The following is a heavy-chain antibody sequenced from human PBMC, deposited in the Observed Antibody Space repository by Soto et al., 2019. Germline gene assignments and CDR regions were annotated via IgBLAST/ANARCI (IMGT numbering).Heavy chain of an antibody. CDR1: GFTFSSYG. CDR2: ISSISRPI. CDR3: ARSGPGGYGMDV. J-gene: IGHJ6*02. Sequence: GGSLRLSCAASGFTFSSYGMMWVRQAPGKGLAWVSYISSISRPIYYADSVEGRFTISRDNAENSLYLQMNSLRDEDTAVYYCARSGPGGYGMDVWGQGT. V-gene: IGHV3-48*02. D-gene: IGHD2-15*01.